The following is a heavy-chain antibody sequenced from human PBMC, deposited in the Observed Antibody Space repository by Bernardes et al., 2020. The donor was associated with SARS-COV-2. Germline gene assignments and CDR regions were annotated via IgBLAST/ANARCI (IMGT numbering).Heavy chain of an antibody. Sequence: SETLSLTCTVSGGSISSYYWSWIRQPPGKGLEWIGYIYYSGSTNYNPSLKSRVTISVDTSKSQFSLRLSSVTAADTAVYYCARQSRFWSGQHFRKIYYFDYWGQGTLVTVSS. CDR1: GGSISSYY. V-gene: IGHV4-59*08. CDR2: IYYSGST. J-gene: IGHJ4*02. D-gene: IGHD3-3*01. CDR3: ARQSRFWSGQHFRKIYYFDY.